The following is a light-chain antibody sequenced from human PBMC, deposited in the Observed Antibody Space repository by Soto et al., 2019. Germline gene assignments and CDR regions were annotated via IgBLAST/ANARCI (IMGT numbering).Light chain of an antibody. CDR3: QQCYMGWT. V-gene: IGKV1-5*01. CDR1: QSIGRF. CDR2: DAS. Sequence: DIQMTQSPSTLSASVGDRVTITCRASQSIGRFLAWYQHQPGKAPKLLIYDASTLESGVSSRFSGTGSGTEFTFSITSLQPEDFGTYYCQQCYMGWTFGQGTKVDFK. J-gene: IGKJ1*01.